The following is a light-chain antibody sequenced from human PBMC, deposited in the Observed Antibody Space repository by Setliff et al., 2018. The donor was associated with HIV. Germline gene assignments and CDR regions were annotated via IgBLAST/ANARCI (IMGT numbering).Light chain of an antibody. CDR3: TSYTDSRSWV. CDR1: SSDIGGNRY. V-gene: IGLV2-14*01. J-gene: IGLJ3*02. Sequence: QSALTQPASVSGSPGQSITISRTGTSSDIGGNRYVSWFRQHPGKAPKLMIYNVSNRPSGISDRFSGSRSGNTASLIISGLQAEDEADYYCTSYTDSRSWVFGGGTKVTVL. CDR2: NVS.